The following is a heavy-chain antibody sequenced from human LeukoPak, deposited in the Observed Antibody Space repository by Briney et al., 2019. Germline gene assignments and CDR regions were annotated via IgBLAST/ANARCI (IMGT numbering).Heavy chain of an antibody. CDR3: AKDRTDYDSSGYPDY. J-gene: IGHJ4*02. V-gene: IGHV3-53*05. CDR2: IYSGGST. Sequence: GGSLRLSCAASGLTVSGTHMSWVRRAPGKGLEWVSVIYSGGSTYYADSVKGRFTISRDNSKNTLYLQMNSLRAEDTAVYYCAKDRTDYDSSGYPDYWGQGTLVTVSS. CDR1: GLTVSGTH. D-gene: IGHD3-22*01.